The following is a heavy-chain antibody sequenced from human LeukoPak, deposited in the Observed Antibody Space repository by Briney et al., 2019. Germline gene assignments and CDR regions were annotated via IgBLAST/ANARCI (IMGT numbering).Heavy chain of an antibody. CDR1: GYTFTGYY. V-gene: IGHV1-2*02. CDR2: INPNSGGT. J-gene: IGHJ6*03. CDR3: ARVSGQWEFYYYYMDV. Sequence: ASVKVSCKASGYTFTGYYMHWVRQAPGQGLEWTGWINPNSGGTNYAQKFQGRVTTTTDTSTSTAYMELRSLRSDDTAVYYCARVSGQWEFYYYYMDVWGKGTTVTISS. D-gene: IGHD1-26*01.